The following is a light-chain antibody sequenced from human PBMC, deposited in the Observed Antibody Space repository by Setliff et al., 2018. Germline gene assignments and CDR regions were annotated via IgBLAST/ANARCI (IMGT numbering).Light chain of an antibody. CDR3: QKYNSAPLI. CDR1: QGISDY. CDR2: AAS. Sequence: DIQMTQSPSSLSASVGDRVTITCRARQGISDYLAWYQQKPGKVPKLLIYAASTLQSGVPSRFSGSGSGTDFTLTISSLQPEDVATYYCQKYNSAPLIFGGGTKVDIK. V-gene: IGKV1-27*01. J-gene: IGKJ4*01.